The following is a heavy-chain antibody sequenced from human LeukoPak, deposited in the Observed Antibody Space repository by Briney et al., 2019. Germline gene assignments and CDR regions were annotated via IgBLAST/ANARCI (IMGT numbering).Heavy chain of an antibody. CDR2: IYPGDSDT. CDR3: ARQGILTGTAYFDY. V-gene: IGHV5-51*01. J-gene: IGHJ4*02. Sequence: KPGESLKISCKASGYILTSYWIGWVRQLPGKGLEWMGFIYPGDSDTRYSPSSQGQVTISADKSISTAYLQWSSLKASDTAMYYCARQGILTGTAYFDYWGQGTLVTVSS. CDR1: GYILTSYW. D-gene: IGHD1-20*01.